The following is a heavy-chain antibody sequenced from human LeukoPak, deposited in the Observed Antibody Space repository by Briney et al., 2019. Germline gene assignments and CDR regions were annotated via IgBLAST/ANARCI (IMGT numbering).Heavy chain of an antibody. CDR2: INDSEST. D-gene: IGHD6-13*01. Sequence: KPSETLSLTCAVYGGSFSGYYWSWIRQFPGKGLEWIGEINDSESTNYNPSLKSRVTTSVDTSKNQFSLKLSSVTAADTAIYYCARETAAAGSFIAINDFWSQGTLVTVSS. J-gene: IGHJ4*02. CDR1: GGSFSGYY. V-gene: IGHV4-34*01. CDR3: ARETAAAGSFIAINDF.